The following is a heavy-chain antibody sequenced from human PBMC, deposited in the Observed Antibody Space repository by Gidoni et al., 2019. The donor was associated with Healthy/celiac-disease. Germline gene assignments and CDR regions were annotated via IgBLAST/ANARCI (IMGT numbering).Heavy chain of an antibody. Sequence: QVQLQQWGAGLLQPSETLSLTCAVYGGSFSGYYWSWIRQPPGKGLEWIGEINHSGSTNYNPSLKSRVTISVDTSKNQFSLKLNSVTAADTAVYYCARVPSNYYGSGSLNWFDPWGQGTLVTVSS. CDR1: GGSFSGYY. CDR2: INHSGST. CDR3: ARVPSNYYGSGSLNWFDP. D-gene: IGHD3-10*01. J-gene: IGHJ5*02. V-gene: IGHV4-34*01.